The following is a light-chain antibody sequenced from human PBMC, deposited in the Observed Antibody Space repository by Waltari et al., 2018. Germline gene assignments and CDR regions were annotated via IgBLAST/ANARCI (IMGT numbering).Light chain of an antibody. CDR2: KVS. CDR1: QTLIYTDGNTY. Sequence: DVVMTQSPPSLPVTLGQPASMSCRSSQTLIYTDGNTYLSWFLQRPGQSPRRLIYKVSDRDPGVPDRFRGSGSGTDFTLRIKKVEAEDVGVYYCMQGTHWPWTFGQGTKVEIK. J-gene: IGKJ1*01. V-gene: IGKV2-30*01. CDR3: MQGTHWPWT.